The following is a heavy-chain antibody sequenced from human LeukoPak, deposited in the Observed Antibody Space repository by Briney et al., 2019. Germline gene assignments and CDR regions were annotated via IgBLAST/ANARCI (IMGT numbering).Heavy chain of an antibody. Sequence: PGGSLRLSCVASGFTFGKYWMSWVRQAPGKGLEWVANIKLDGSEKNYVDSVKGRFTISRDNTKNSLYLQMNSLRVEDTAVYYCARGPRITIFGVVQIEGKGAFDIWGQGTMVTVSS. CDR1: GFTFGKYW. J-gene: IGHJ3*02. CDR2: IKLDGSEK. CDR3: ARGPRITIFGVVQIEGKGAFDI. D-gene: IGHD3-3*01. V-gene: IGHV3-7*01.